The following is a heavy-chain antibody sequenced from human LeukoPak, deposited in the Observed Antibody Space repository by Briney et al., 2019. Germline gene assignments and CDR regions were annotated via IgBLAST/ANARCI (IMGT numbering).Heavy chain of an antibody. CDR3: ARDVTYYYDSSGYGHWFDP. Sequence: SETLSLTCSVSGDSISSGRYHWSWIRQPAGKRLEWIGRFSTGGSTNYNPSLKSRVTISLDESKNQFSLKLSSVTAADTAVYYCARDVTYYYDSSGYGHWFDPWGQGTLVTVSS. CDR1: GDSISSGRYH. D-gene: IGHD3-22*01. J-gene: IGHJ5*02. CDR2: FSTGGST. V-gene: IGHV4-61*02.